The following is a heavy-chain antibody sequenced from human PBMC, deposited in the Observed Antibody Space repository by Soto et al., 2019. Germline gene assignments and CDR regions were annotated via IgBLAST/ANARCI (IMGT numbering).Heavy chain of an antibody. CDR2: ISYDGSNK. J-gene: IGHJ6*02. CDR1: GFTFRSYG. CDR3: AKDLSAGYYYGMDV. Sequence: GSLILSCAGSGFTFRSYGMHGVRQAPGKGLEWVAVISYDGSNKYYADSVKGRFTISRDNSKNTLYLQMNSLRAEDTAVYYCAKDLSAGYYYGMDVWGQGTTVTVSS. V-gene: IGHV3-30*18.